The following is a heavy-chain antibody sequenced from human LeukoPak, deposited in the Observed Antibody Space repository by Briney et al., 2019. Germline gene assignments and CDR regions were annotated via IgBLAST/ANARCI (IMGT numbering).Heavy chain of an antibody. J-gene: IGHJ3*02. CDR3: ARDQLADAFDI. Sequence: GGSLRLSFAASGFTVSSNYMSWVRQAPGKGLEWVSVIYSGGSTYYADSVKGRFTISRDNSKNTLYLQMNSLRAEDTAVYYCARDQLADAFDIWGQGTMVTVSS. CDR2: IYSGGST. V-gene: IGHV3-66*01. D-gene: IGHD2-2*01. CDR1: GFTVSSNY.